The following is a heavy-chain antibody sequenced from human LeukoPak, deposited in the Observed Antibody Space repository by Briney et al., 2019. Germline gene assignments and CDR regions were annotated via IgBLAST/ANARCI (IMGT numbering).Heavy chain of an antibody. CDR1: GLTFSNAW. CDR3: TTDGAAGLDY. D-gene: IGHD6-13*01. Sequence: PGGSLRLSCAASGLTFSNAWMSWVRQAPGKGLEWVGRIKRKTDVGTTDYAAPVKGRFTISRDDSKNTLFLQMNSLKTEDTAVYYCTTDGAAGLDYWGQGTLVTVSS. V-gene: IGHV3-15*01. CDR2: IKRKTDVGTT. J-gene: IGHJ4*02.